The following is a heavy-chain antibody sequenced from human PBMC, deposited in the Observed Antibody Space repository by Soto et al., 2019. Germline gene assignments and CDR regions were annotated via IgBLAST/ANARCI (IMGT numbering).Heavy chain of an antibody. D-gene: IGHD3-9*01. CDR2: IIPIFGTA. V-gene: IGHV1-69*13. CDR3: ARDTGYDILTGYQPGNWFDP. CDR1: GGTFSSYA. Sequence: SVKVSCKASGGTFSSYAISWVRQAPGQGLEWMGGIIPIFGTANYAQKFQGRVTITADESTSTAYMELSSLRSEDTAVYYCARDTGYDILTGYQPGNWFDPWGQGTLVTVSS. J-gene: IGHJ5*02.